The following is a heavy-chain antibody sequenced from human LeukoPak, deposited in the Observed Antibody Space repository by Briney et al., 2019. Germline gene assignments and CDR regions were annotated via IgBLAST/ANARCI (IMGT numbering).Heavy chain of an antibody. D-gene: IGHD3-10*01. CDR2: INHSGST. CDR3: ARASYYYGSGNYYNDSPGAFDI. CDR1: GGSFSGYY. J-gene: IGHJ3*02. V-gene: IGHV4-34*01. Sequence: SETLSLTCAVYGGSFSGYYWSWIRQPPGKGLEWIGEINHSGSTNYNPSLKSRVTISVDTSKNQFSLKLSSVTAADTAVYYCARASYYYGSGNYYNDSPGAFDIWGQGTMVTVSS.